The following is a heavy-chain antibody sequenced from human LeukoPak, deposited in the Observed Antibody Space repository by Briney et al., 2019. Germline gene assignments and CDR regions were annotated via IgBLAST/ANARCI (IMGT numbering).Heavy chain of an antibody. CDR3: AKDPSQLLYSWYFDL. Sequence: GGSLRLSCAASGFTFCSYSMNWVRQAPGKGLEWVSYISSSGSTIYYADSVKGRFTISRDNAKDSLYLQMNSLRAEDTAVYYCAKDPSQLLYSWYFDLWGRGTLVTVSS. V-gene: IGHV3-48*01. CDR1: GFTFCSYS. J-gene: IGHJ2*01. CDR2: ISSSGSTI. D-gene: IGHD2-2*02.